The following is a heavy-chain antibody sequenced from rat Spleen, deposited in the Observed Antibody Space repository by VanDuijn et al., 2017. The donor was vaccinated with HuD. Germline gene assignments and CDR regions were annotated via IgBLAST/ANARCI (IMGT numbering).Heavy chain of an antibody. J-gene: IGHJ2*01. CDR3: TTRYNNYHDY. D-gene: IGHD1-10*01. CDR2: ISPNGGST. V-gene: IGHV5-19*01. Sequence: EVQLVESGGGLVQPGRSLKLSWTASGFIFSNFGMHWIRQAPTKGLEWVASISPNGGSTYYRDSVKGRFTISRDNAKSTLYLQMDSLRSEDTATYYCTTRYNNYHDYWGQGVMVTVSS. CDR1: GFIFSNFG.